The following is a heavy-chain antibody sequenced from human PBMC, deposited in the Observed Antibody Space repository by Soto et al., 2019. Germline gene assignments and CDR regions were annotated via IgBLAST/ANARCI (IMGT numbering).Heavy chain of an antibody. J-gene: IGHJ4*02. Sequence: QVQLVESGGGVVQPGRSLRLSCAAPRFIFSGYGMHWVRQAPGKGLEWVAVIWYDGSNKYYADSVKGRFIISRDNSRNTLYLQMNSLRAEDTAVYYCARDGVGATTYFGYFDYWGQGTLVTVSS. CDR3: ARDGVGATTYFGYFDY. D-gene: IGHD1-26*01. CDR1: RFIFSGYG. V-gene: IGHV3-33*01. CDR2: IWYDGSNK.